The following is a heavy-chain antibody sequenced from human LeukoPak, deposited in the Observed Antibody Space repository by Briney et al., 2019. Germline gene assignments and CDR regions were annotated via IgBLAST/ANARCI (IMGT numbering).Heavy chain of an antibody. D-gene: IGHD3-3*01. J-gene: IGHJ3*02. V-gene: IGHV4-59*08. Sequence: PSETLSLTCAVYGGSFSSYYWSWIRQPPGKGLEWIGYIYYSGSTNYNPSLKSRVTISVDTSKNQFSLKLSSVTAADTAVYYCARHGAPQNSYYDFWSGYYTGIPNPFGIWGQGTMVTVSS. CDR1: GGSFSSYY. CDR3: ARHGAPQNSYYDFWSGYYTGIPNPFGI. CDR2: IYYSGST.